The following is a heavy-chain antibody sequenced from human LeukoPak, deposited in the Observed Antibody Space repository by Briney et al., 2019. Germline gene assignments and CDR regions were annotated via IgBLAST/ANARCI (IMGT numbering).Heavy chain of an antibody. Sequence: GRSLRLSCAASGFTLSSHAIHWVRQAPGKGLEWVALTSYDGNIKYYADSVKGRFTISRDNSKNTLSLQMNSLRPEDTAVYYCARAHLSSSSTDYMDVWGKGTTVTVSS. CDR2: TSYDGNIK. J-gene: IGHJ6*03. D-gene: IGHD6-6*01. CDR1: GFTLSSHA. CDR3: ARAHLSSSSTDYMDV. V-gene: IGHV3-30*04.